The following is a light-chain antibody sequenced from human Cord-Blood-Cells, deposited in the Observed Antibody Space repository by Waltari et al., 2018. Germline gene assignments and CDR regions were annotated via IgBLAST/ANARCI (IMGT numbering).Light chain of an antibody. CDR1: SSDVGGYNY. J-gene: IGLJ1*01. Sequence: QSALTQPASVSGSPGQSITISCTGTSSDVGGYNYVSWYPQPPGKAPNLMIYDVSNRPSGVSNRFSGSKSGNTASLTISGLQAEDEADYYCSSYTSSSTYVFGTGTKVTVL. CDR2: DVS. CDR3: SSYTSSSTYV. V-gene: IGLV2-14*01.